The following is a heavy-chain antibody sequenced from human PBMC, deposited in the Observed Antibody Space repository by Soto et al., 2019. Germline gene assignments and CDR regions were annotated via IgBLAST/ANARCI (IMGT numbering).Heavy chain of an antibody. CDR3: AVDLVNGPHYYYYGMGF. D-gene: IGHD6-13*01. Sequence: SVKVSCKASGGTFSSYAISWVRQAPGQGLEWMGGIIPIFGTANYAQKFQGRVTITADESTSTAYMGLSSLRSEDTAVYYCAVDLVNGPHYYYYGMGFPGQGPTVT. V-gene: IGHV1-69*13. CDR1: GGTFSSYA. J-gene: IGHJ6*02. CDR2: IIPIFGTA.